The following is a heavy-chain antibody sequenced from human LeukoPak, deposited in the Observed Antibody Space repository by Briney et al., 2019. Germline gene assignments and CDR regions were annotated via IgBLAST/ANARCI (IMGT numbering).Heavy chain of an antibody. Sequence: GASVKVSCKASGGTFSSYAISWVRQAPGQGLEWMGGIIPIFGTANYAQKFQGRVTITADESTSTAYMELSSLRSEDTAVYYCARGGIAAAGTFDYWGREPWSPSPQ. CDR2: IIPIFGTA. V-gene: IGHV1-69*13. J-gene: IGHJ4*02. CDR1: GGTFSSYA. D-gene: IGHD6-13*01. CDR3: ARGGIAAAGTFDY.